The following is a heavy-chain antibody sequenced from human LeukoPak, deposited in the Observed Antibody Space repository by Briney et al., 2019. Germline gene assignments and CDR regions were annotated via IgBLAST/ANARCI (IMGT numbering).Heavy chain of an antibody. J-gene: IGHJ6*02. CDR2: TSPSTDYR. CDR3: ARKCVNTRGEVGMDV. CDR1: GFAFSDYY. V-gene: IGHV3-11*03. Sequence: GGSLRLSCAASGFAFSDYYMSWIRQAPGKGLEWLAYTSPSTDYRSYAPSVRGRFTISRDNAKNSLSLEMNSLRAEDTAVYYCARKCVNTRGEVGMDVWGQGTTVTVSS. D-gene: IGHD3-16*01.